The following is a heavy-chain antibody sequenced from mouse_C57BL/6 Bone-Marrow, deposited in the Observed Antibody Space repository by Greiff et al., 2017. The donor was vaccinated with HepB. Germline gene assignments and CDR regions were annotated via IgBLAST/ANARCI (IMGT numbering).Heavy chain of an antibody. CDR2: IYPRSGNT. V-gene: IGHV1-81*01. J-gene: IGHJ3*01. CDR3: ARRGYGSPWFAY. CDR1: GYTFTSYG. D-gene: IGHD1-1*01. Sequence: LVESGAELARPGASVKLSCKASGYTFTSYGISWVKQRTGQGLEWIGEIYPRSGNTYYNEKFKGKATLTADKSSSTAYMELRSLTSEDSAVYFCARRGYGSPWFAYWGQGTLVTVSA.